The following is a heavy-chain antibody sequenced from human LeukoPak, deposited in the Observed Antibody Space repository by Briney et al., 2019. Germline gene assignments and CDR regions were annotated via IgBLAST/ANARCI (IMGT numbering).Heavy chain of an antibody. CDR1: GDSISSSDYY. D-gene: IGHD4-23*01. V-gene: IGHV4-39*02. CDR3: ARDPGTWLPLRMTTVANWFDR. Sequence: SETLSLTCTVSGDSISSSDYYWGWIRQAPGKGLEWIGTIYYSGNTYHNPSLKSRVTISVDTSKKQFSLKLSSVTAADTAVYYCARDPGTWLPLRMTTVANWFDRWGQGTLVTVCS. CDR2: IYYSGNT. J-gene: IGHJ5*02.